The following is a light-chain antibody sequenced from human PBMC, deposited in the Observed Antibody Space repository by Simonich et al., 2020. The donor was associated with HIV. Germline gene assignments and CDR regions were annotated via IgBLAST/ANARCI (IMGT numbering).Light chain of an antibody. CDR2: WAS. V-gene: IGKV4-1*01. Sequence: DIVMTQSPDSLAVSLGERATINCKSSQSVLYSSNNKNYLTWYQQKPGQPPKLPIYWASTRESGVPDRFSGSGSGTDFTLTISSLQAEDVAVYYCQQYYSTLSYTFGQGTKLEIK. CDR1: QSVLYSSNNKNY. CDR3: QQYYSTLSYT. J-gene: IGKJ2*01.